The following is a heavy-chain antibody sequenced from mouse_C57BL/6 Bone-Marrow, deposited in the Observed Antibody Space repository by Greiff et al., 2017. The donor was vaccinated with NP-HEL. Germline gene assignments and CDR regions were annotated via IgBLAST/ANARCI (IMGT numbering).Heavy chain of an antibody. Sequence: QVQLQQPGAELVKPGASVKLSCKTSGYTFTSYWMHWVKQRPGQGLEWIGMIHPNSGSTNYNEKFKSKATLTVDKSSSTAYMQLSILTSEDSAVYYCARGIYYGSSSYWYFDVWGTGTTVTVSS. V-gene: IGHV1-64*01. CDR2: IHPNSGST. CDR1: GYTFTSYW. J-gene: IGHJ1*03. D-gene: IGHD1-1*01. CDR3: ARGIYYGSSSYWYFDV.